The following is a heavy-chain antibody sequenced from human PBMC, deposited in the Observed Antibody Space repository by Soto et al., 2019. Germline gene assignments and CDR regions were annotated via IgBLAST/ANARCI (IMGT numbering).Heavy chain of an antibody. Sequence: QVQLVESGGGVVQPGRSLRLSCAASGFTFSSYGMHWVRQAPGKGLEWVAVISYDGSNKYYADSAKGRFTISRDNSKNTLYLQMNSLRAEETAVYYCAKMVMPKDAFDIWGQGRMVTVSS. CDR1: GFTFSSYG. V-gene: IGHV3-30*18. CDR2: ISYDGSNK. J-gene: IGHJ3*02. D-gene: IGHD2-15*01. CDR3: AKMVMPKDAFDI.